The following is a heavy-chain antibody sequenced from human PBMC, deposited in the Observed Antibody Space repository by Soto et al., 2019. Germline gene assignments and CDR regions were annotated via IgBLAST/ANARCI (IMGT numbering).Heavy chain of an antibody. CDR3: AREGRPYSSSWYYYYYGMDV. CDR2: IIPIFGTA. J-gene: IGHJ6*02. Sequence: SVKVSCTASGGTFSSYAISWVRQAPGLGLEWMGGIIPIFGTANYAQKFQGRVTITADESTSTAYMELSSLRSEDTAVYYCAREGRPYSSSWYYYYYGMDVWGQGTTVTVSS. V-gene: IGHV1-69*13. D-gene: IGHD6-13*01. CDR1: GGTFSSYA.